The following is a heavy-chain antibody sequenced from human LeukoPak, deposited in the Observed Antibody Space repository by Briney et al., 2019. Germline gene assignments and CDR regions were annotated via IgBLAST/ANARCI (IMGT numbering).Heavy chain of an antibody. CDR3: ARLVLSRTWFDDF. J-gene: IGHJ4*02. Sequence: GGSLRLSCAASGFTFSSYWVSWVRRALGKGLEWVANIKGDGSAKYYVDSVKGRFTITRDNAKSSLFLQMNSLRAEDTAVYYCARLVLSRTWFDDFWGQGTLVTVSS. D-gene: IGHD6-13*01. CDR1: GFTFSSYW. CDR2: IKGDGSAK. V-gene: IGHV3-7*01.